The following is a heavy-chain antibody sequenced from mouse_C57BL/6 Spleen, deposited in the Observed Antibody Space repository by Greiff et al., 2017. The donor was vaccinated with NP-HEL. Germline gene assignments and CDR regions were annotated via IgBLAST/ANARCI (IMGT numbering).Heavy chain of an antibody. D-gene: IGHD1-1*01. CDR2: IDPEDGET. V-gene: IGHV14-2*01. Sequence: EVKLVESGAELVKPGASVKLSCTASGFNIKDYYMHWVKQRTEQGLEWIGRIDPEDGETKYAPKFQGKATITADTSSNTAYLQLSSLTSEDTAVYYCASLYYGSSWFAYWGQGTLVTVSA. CDR3: ASLYYGSSWFAY. J-gene: IGHJ3*01. CDR1: GFNIKDYY.